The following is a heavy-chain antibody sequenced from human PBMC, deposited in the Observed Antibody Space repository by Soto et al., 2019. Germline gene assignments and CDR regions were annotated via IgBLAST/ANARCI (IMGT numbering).Heavy chain of an antibody. CDR3: ARDGITGINGGFDP. D-gene: IGHD1-20*01. CDR2: IYYSGST. CDR1: GGSISSGDYY. J-gene: IGHJ5*02. V-gene: IGHV4-30-4*01. Sequence: SETLSLTCTVSGGSISSGDYYWSWIRQPPGKGLERIGYIYYSGSTYYNPSLKSRVTISVDTSKNQFSLKLSSVTAADTAVYYCARDGITGINGGFDPWGQGTLVTVSS.